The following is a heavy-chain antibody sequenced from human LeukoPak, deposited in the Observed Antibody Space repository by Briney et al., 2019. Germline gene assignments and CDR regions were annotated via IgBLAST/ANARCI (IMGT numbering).Heavy chain of an antibody. CDR1: GFTFSSYA. CDR3: AKLRDFFDSSGQFDY. V-gene: IGHV3-23*01. J-gene: IGHJ4*02. D-gene: IGHD3-22*01. Sequence: GGSLRLSCAASGFTFSSYAMSWVRRAPGKGLEWVSATSGSGDGTFYADSVKGRFTISRDNSKNTLYLQMNSLRAEDTAIYYCAKLRDFFDSSGQFDYWGQGTLVTVSS. CDR2: TSGSGDGT.